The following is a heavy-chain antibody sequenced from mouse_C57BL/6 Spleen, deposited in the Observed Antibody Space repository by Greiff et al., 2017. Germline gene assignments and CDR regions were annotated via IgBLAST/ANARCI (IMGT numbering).Heavy chain of an antibody. J-gene: IGHJ2*01. D-gene: IGHD1-3*01. CDR1: GYSITSGYY. CDR2: ISYDGSN. V-gene: IGHV3-6*01. Sequence: EVQLQASGPGLVKPSQSLSLTCSVPGYSITSGYYWNWIRQFPGNKLEWMGYISYDGSNNYNPSLKNRISITRDKSKNQFFLKLKSVTTEDTATYYCARVVGGLDYWGQGTTLTVSS. CDR3: ARVVGGLDY.